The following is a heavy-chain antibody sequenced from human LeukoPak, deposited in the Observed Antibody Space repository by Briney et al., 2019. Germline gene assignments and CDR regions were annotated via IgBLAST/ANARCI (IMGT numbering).Heavy chain of an antibody. Sequence: PGGSLRLSCAASGFTFSSYTMSWVRQAPGKGLEWVSTISSSGGSTYYADSVKGRFTISRDNSKNTLYLQMNSLRAEDTAVYYCARDRGYYYDSSGRSVGYWGQGTLVTVSS. V-gene: IGHV3-23*01. CDR3: ARDRGYYYDSSGRSVGY. CDR2: ISSSGGST. J-gene: IGHJ4*02. D-gene: IGHD3-22*01. CDR1: GFTFSSYT.